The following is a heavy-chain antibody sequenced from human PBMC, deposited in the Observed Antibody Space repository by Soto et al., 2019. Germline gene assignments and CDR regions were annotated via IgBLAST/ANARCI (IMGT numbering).Heavy chain of an antibody. CDR1: GGTFSSYT. CDR2: IIPILGIA. CDR3: ARNTLSGGNFDY. J-gene: IGHJ4*02. V-gene: IGHV1-69*02. D-gene: IGHD7-27*01. Sequence: SVKVSCKASGGTFSSYTISWVRQAPGQGLEWMGRIIPILGIANYAQKFQGRVTITADKSTSTAYMELSSLRSEDTAVYYGARNTLSGGNFDYWGQGTLVTVSS.